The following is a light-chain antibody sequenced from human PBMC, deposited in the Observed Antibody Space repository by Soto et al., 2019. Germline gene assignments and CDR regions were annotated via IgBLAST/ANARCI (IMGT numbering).Light chain of an antibody. CDR2: DAS. J-gene: IGKJ4*01. CDR3: QFRVT. Sequence: EIVLTQSPATLSLSPGERATLSCRASQSVSSYLAWYQQKPGQAPRLLIYDASNRATGIPARFSGSASGTAITCTISSLGPEDFAVYYCQFRVTFVGGTKVHTK. V-gene: IGKV3-11*01. CDR1: QSVSSY.